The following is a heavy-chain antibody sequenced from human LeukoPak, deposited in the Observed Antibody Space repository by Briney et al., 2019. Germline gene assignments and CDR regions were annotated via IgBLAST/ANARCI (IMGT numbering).Heavy chain of an antibody. Sequence: GGSLRLSCAGSGFIFSDHYIDWVRQAPGKGPEWVGRSRNKGNSDITEYAASVKGRFSISRDDSNNLQFLEMNSLRAEDTAVYHCAKGYSGPLTYALDVWGQGTGVTVSS. CDR3: AKGYSGPLTYALDV. CDR2: SRNKGNSDIT. CDR1: GFIFSDHY. J-gene: IGHJ3*01. D-gene: IGHD1-26*01. V-gene: IGHV3-72*01.